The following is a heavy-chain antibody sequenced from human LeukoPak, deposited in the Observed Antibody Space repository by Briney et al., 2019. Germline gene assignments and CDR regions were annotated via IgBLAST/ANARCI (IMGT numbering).Heavy chain of an antibody. CDR2: IYYSGST. D-gene: IGHD3-3*01. V-gene: IGHV4-59*11. CDR1: GVSISSHY. CDR3: ARARYDFWSGSAEFDP. J-gene: IGHJ5*02. Sequence: PSETLSLTCTVSGVSISSHYWSWIRQPPGKGLEWIGYIYYSGSTNYNPSLKSRVTISVDTSKNQFSLKLSSVTAADTAVYYCARARYDFWSGSAEFDPWGQGTLVTVSS.